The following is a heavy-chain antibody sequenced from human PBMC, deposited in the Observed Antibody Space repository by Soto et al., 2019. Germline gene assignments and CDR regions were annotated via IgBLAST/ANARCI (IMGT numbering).Heavy chain of an antibody. V-gene: IGHV3-74*01. CDR2: INRVGSTT. CDR3: ARGEGSPDGYFDY. J-gene: IGHJ4*02. CDR1: AFTLSSYW. Sequence: PGVTLRLYCAASAFTLSSYWMHWVRQAPGKGLVWVSRINRVGSTTNYADSVKGRFTISRDNAKNTLYLQMNSLRAEDTAVYYCARGEGSPDGYFDYWGQGTLVTVSS. D-gene: IGHD1-26*01.